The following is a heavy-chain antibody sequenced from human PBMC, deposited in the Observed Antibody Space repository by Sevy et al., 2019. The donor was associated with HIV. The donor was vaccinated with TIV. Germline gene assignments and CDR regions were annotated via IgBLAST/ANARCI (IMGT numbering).Heavy chain of an antibody. CDR2: ISWDGGST. V-gene: IGHV3-43*01. Sequence: GGSLRLSCAASGFTFDDYTMHWVRQAPGKGLEWVSVISWDGGSTYYADSVKGRFTISRDNSKNSLYRQMNSLRTEDTALYYCAKDATGIAVAGIDYWGQGTLVTVSS. CDR1: GFTFDDYT. CDR3: AKDATGIAVAGIDY. J-gene: IGHJ4*01. D-gene: IGHD6-19*01.